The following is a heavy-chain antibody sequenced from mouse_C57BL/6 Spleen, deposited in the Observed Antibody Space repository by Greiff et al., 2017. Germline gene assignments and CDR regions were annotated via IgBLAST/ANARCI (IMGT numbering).Heavy chain of an antibody. CDR3: GFYYYGSSYAMDY. V-gene: IGHV1-54*01. CDR2: INPGSGGT. CDR1: GYAFTNYL. D-gene: IGHD1-1*01. J-gene: IGHJ4*01. Sequence: VHLVESGAELVRPGTSVKVSCKASGYAFTNYLIEWVKQRPGQGLEWIGVINPGSGGTNYNEKFKGKATLTADKSSSTAYMQLSSLTSEDSAVYFCGFYYYGSSYAMDYWGQGTSVTVSS.